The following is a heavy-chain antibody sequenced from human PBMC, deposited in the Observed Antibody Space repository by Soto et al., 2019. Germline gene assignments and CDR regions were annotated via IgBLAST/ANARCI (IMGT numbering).Heavy chain of an antibody. CDR3: ARGDSTDCSNGVCSFFYNHDMDV. CDR1: GYSFTDYH. D-gene: IGHD2-8*01. V-gene: IGHV1-2*04. CDR2: INPKSGGT. J-gene: IGHJ6*02. Sequence: ASVKVSFKASGYSFTDYHIHWVRQAPGQGLEWLGRINPKSGGTSTAQKFQGWVTMATDTSISTASMELTRLTSDDTAIYYCARGDSTDCSNGVCSFFYNHDMDVWGQGTTVTVSS.